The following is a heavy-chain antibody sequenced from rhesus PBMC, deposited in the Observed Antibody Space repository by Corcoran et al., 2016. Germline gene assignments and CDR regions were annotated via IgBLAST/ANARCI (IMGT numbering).Heavy chain of an antibody. CDR3: TSNWNYRLFDY. J-gene: IGHJ4*01. V-gene: IGHV3-13*01. CDR2: RRNKANRYTT. Sequence: EVQLVESVGGLVQPGGSLRLSCAASGFTFSNSYIHWFCQAQGKGLEWVGLRRNKANRYTTEYAAAGKGRFTISRDDSKDTVYLQMSSLKIEDTAVYYCTSNWNYRLFDYWGQGVLVSVSS. D-gene: IGHD1-26*01. CDR1: GFTFSNSY.